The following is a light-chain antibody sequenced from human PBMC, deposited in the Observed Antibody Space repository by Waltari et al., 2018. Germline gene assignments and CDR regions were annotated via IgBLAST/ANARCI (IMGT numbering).Light chain of an antibody. CDR1: QSFGNND. CDR3: QYYGDSPFT. Sequence: EIVLKQSPGTLSMSPGERATLSCTARQSFGNNDLAWYQQKPGQAPKLLMYGASSRDTGIPDRFSGSGSGTDFTLTISRLEPEDFAVYFCQYYGDSPFTFGPGTKVDLK. V-gene: IGKV3-20*01. J-gene: IGKJ3*01. CDR2: GAS.